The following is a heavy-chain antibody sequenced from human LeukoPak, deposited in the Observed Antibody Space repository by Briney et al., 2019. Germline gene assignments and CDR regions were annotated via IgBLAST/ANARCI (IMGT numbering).Heavy chain of an antibody. CDR1: GFTFSSYA. V-gene: IGHV3-23*01. J-gene: IGHJ6*02. CDR3: AKEGGVTQYYYYYYGMDV. CDR2: ISGSGGST. Sequence: GGSLRLSCAASGFTFSSYAMSWVRQAPGKGLEWVSAISGSGGSTYYADSAKGRFTISRDNSKNTLYLQMNSLRAEDTAVYYCAKEGGVTQYYYYYYGMDVWGQGTTVTVSS. D-gene: IGHD2-21*02.